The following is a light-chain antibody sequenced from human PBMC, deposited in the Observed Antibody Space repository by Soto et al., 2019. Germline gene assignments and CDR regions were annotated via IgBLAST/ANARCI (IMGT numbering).Light chain of an antibody. V-gene: IGLV2-14*01. CDR3: TSYTSSVSRYV. J-gene: IGLJ2*01. Sequence: QSALTQPASVSGSPGQSITIPCTGTSSNVGGYNYVSWYLQHPDKAPKLLIFDVSNRPSGVSTRFSGSKSGNTASLTISGLPAEDEGDYYCTSYTSSVSRYVFGGGTKLTVL. CDR2: DVS. CDR1: SSNVGGYNY.